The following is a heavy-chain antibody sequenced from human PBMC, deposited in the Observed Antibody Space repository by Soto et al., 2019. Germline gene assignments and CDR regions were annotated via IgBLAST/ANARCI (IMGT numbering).Heavy chain of an antibody. CDR1: GFTFTNAW. CDR3: ATDLGRRSSVWFDY. J-gene: IGHJ4*02. D-gene: IGHD1-26*01. CDR2: IKSNADGGTT. V-gene: IGHV3-15*01. Sequence: EVQLVESGGDLVKPGGSLRISCTASGFTFTNAWMTWVRQVPGKGLEWVGRIKSNADGGTTDYPAPVKGRFTISRDESRNTVYLKMNSLKTDDTAVYYCATDLGRRSSVWFDYWGQGTMVNVSS.